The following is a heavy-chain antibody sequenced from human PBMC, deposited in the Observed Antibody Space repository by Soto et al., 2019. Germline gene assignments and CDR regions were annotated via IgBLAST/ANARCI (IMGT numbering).Heavy chain of an antibody. J-gene: IGHJ4*02. D-gene: IGHD3-10*01. V-gene: IGHV4-31*03. CDR2: IYYSGLT. CDR1: GGSISSGGYY. Sequence: QVQLQESGPGLVKPSQTLSLTCTVSGGSISSGGYYWSWIRQHPGKGLEWIGYIYYSGLTYYNPYPKNRVTISVDTSKNQSSLKLSSVTAADTAVYYCARDAITMVRGVITYYFDYCGQGTLVTVSS. CDR3: ARDAITMVRGVITYYFDY.